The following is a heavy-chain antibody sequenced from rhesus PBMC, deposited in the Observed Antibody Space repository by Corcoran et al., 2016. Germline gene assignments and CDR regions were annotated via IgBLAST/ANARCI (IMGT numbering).Heavy chain of an antibody. V-gene: IGHV4-127*01. CDR3: AGGRWNDYNRFDV. CDR1: GYSISSGYG. CDR2: IPDNGSS. Sequence: QVQLQESGPGLVKPSETLSLTCAVSGYSISSGYGWCWIRQPPGKGLEWIGYIPDNGSSSCPPSVRMRVTISIATSKNQFSLELSSVAAADTAVYYCAGGRWNDYNRFDVWGPGVLVTVSS. D-gene: IGHD1-14*01. J-gene: IGHJ5-1*01.